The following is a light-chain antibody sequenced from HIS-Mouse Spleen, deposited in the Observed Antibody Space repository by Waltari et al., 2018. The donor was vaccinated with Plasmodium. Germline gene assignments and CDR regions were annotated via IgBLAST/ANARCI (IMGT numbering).Light chain of an antibody. Sequence: SYELTQPPSVSVSPGQTASITCSGDNLGEKYPCWYQQNPGQSPVMVIYQDSKRPSGIPERFSGSNSGNTATLTISGTQAMDEADYYCQAWDSSTAVFGGGTKLTVL. CDR1: NLGEKY. CDR3: QAWDSSTAV. V-gene: IGLV3-1*01. CDR2: QDS. J-gene: IGLJ3*02.